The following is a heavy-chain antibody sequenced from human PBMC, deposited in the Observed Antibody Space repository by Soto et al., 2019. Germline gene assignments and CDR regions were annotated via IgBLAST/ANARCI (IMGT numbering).Heavy chain of an antibody. Sequence: SETLSLTCTVSGGSISSYYWSWIRQPPGKGLEWIGYIYYSGSTNYNPSLKSRVTISIDTSKNQFSLKLSSVTAADTAVYYCARDDGDYYDYWGQGTLVTVSS. CDR1: GGSISSYY. J-gene: IGHJ4*02. CDR3: ARDDGDYYDY. V-gene: IGHV4-59*01. D-gene: IGHD4-17*01. CDR2: IYYSGST.